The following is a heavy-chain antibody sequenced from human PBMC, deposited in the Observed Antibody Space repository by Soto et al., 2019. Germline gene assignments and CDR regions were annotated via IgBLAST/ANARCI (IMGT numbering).Heavy chain of an antibody. V-gene: IGHV1-18*01. Sequence: QVPLVQSGAEGKRPGASVKVSCKASGYTFRNYDVACVRRATVHGLEWLGWISISKGKTYYQASLQGRVTMTMDTGTTTAYSEVRRLRSDDTAVYYCARTGYIGNFGLDVWGQGTTVTVSS. J-gene: IGHJ6*02. CDR2: ISISKGKT. CDR3: ARTGYIGNFGLDV. CDR1: GYTFRNYD. D-gene: IGHD5-12*01.